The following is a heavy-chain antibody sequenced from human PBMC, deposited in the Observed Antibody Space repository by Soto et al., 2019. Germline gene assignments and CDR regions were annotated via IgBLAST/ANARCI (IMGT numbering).Heavy chain of an antibody. J-gene: IGHJ3*02. Sequence: ASLKLSCKGSGYSFTSYWIGWVRQMPGKGLEWMGIIYPGDSDTRYSPSFQGQVTISADKSISTAYLQWSSPKASDTAMYYFARRIKHSRSYDAFDIWGQGTRVTVSS. CDR2: IYPGDSDT. V-gene: IGHV5-51*01. CDR3: ARRIKHSRSYDAFDI. CDR1: GYSFTSYW. D-gene: IGHD6-6*01.